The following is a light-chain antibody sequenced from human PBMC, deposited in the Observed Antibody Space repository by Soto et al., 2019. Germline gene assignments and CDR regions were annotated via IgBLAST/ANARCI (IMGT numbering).Light chain of an antibody. CDR1: SSDVGNYNL. CDR2: EVS. Sequence: QSALTQPASVSGSPGQSITISCTGTSSDVGNYNLVTWYQQHPGKAPKLMIYEVSKRPSRVSNRFSGSKSGNTASLTISGLQAEDEAYYYCCSYAGSSTCAFGTGTKLTVL. J-gene: IGLJ1*01. CDR3: CSYAGSSTCA. V-gene: IGLV2-23*02.